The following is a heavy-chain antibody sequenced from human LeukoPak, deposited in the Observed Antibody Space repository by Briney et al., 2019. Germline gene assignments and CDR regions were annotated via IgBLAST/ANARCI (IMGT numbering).Heavy chain of an antibody. CDR3: ARRRMPNYYDSSGPWAFDI. J-gene: IGHJ3*02. V-gene: IGHV4-39*01. CDR1: GGSISSSSYY. D-gene: IGHD3-22*01. CDR2: IYYSGST. Sequence: SETLSLTCTVSGGSISSSSYYWGWIRQPPGKGLEWIGSIYYSGSTYYNPSLKSRVTISVDTSKNQFSLKLSSVTAADTAVYYCARRRMPNYYDSSGPWAFDIWGQGTMVTVSS.